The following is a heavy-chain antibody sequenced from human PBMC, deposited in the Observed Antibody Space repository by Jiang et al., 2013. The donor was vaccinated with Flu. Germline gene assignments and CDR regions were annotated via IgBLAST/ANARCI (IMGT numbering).Heavy chain of an antibody. D-gene: IGHD1-26*01. J-gene: IGHJ4*02. V-gene: IGHV1-2*02. CDR3: ARDEEWELITDDY. CDR2: INPNSGGT. Sequence: SGAEVKKPGASVKVSCVASGYTFTDYFIHWVRQAPGQGLEWMGWINPNSGGTNYAQKFQGRVTMTRDTSISTAYMELSRLRSDDTAVYYCARDEEWELITDDYWGQGTLVTVSS. CDR1: GYTFTDYF.